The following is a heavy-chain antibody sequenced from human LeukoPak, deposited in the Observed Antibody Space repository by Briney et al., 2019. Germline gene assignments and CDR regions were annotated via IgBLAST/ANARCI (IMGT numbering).Heavy chain of an antibody. CDR1: GGSISSGDYY. CDR3: ARGAPYSYYYDNSGYYY. J-gene: IGHJ4*02. V-gene: IGHV4-30-4*01. Sequence: SETLSLTCTVSGGSISSGDYYWSWIRQPPGKGLEWIGYIYYSGSTYYNPSPKSRVTISVDTSKNQFSLKLSSVTAADTAVYYYARGAPYSYYYDNSGYYYWGQGTLVTVSS. D-gene: IGHD3-22*01. CDR2: IYYSGST.